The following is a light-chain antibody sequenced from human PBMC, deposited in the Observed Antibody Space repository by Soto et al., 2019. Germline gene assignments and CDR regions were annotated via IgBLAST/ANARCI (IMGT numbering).Light chain of an antibody. CDR2: DAS. Sequence: DIQMTQSPSTLSASVGDRVTITCRARQSISSWLAWYQQKPGKAPKLLIYDASTLESGVPSRFSGSGSGTIFTLTISSLQPDDFATYYCQQYNSYRTVGQGTKVDSK. V-gene: IGKV1-5*01. CDR3: QQYNSYRT. CDR1: QSISSW. J-gene: IGKJ1*01.